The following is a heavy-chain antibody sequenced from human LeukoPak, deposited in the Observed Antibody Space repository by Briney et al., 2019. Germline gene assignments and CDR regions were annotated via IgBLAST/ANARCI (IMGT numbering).Heavy chain of an antibody. CDR2: IKSKAAGGTT. CDR3: FAVPPGGTPAFFDY. D-gene: IGHD1-1*01. CDR1: GLTFSNAW. Sequence: KSGGSLRLSCAASGLTFSNAWMSWVRQAPGKGLEWVGRIKSKAAGGTTAYTAPVQGRFTISRDDSENTLFLQMNSLKTEDTALFYFFAVPPGGTPAFFDYGARETLVTVP. V-gene: IGHV3-15*01. J-gene: IGHJ4*02.